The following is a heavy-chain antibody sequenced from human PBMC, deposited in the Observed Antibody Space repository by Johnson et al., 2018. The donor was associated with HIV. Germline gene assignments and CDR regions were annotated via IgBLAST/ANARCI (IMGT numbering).Heavy chain of an antibody. CDR3: AASVYYYDSSGYFAFDI. CDR2: IYSGGST. CDR1: GFTVSSNY. D-gene: IGHD3-22*01. J-gene: IGHJ3*02. V-gene: IGHV3-66*01. Sequence: VQLVESGGGLVQPGVSLRLSCAASGFTVSSNYMSWVRQAPGKGLEWVSVIYSGGSTYYADSVKGRFTISRDNSKNTLYLQMNSLRAEDTAVYYCAASVYYYDSSGYFAFDIWGQGTMVTVSS.